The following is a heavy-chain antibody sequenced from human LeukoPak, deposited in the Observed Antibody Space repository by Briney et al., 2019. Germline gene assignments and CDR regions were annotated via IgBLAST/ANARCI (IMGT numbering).Heavy chain of an antibody. CDR3: ARSRAFNSGAFDP. CDR1: GASVSSASY. Sequence: SETLSLTCTVSGASVSSASYWSWIRQPPGKGVEWIAHICNGVNTNYNPSLKSRVTISVDTSKDQFSLRLNSVTAADTAVYYCARSRAFNSGAFDPWGQGSLVTVSS. D-gene: IGHD1-26*01. J-gene: IGHJ5*02. CDR2: ICNGVNT. V-gene: IGHV4-61*01.